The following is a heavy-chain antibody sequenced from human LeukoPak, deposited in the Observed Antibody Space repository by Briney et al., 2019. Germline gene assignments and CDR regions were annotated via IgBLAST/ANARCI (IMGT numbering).Heavy chain of an antibody. V-gene: IGHV1-24*01. CDR2: FDPEDGET. J-gene: IGHJ4*02. D-gene: IGHD6-6*01. Sequence: ASVKVSCTVSGYTLTELSMHWVRQAPGKGLEWMGGFDPEDGETIYAQKFQGRVTMTRDTSTSAVYMELNSLRSEDTAVYSCARGDSSSSSRPLYYFDYWGQGTLVTVSS. CDR1: GYTLTELS. CDR3: ARGDSSSSSRPLYYFDY.